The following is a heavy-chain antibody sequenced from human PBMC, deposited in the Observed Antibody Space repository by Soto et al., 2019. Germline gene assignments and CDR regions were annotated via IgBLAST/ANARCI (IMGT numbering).Heavy chain of an antibody. CDR1: GYTFTSYA. CDR2: INAGNGNT. V-gene: IGHV1-3*01. D-gene: IGHD6-6*01. J-gene: IGHJ4*02. Sequence: QVQLVQSGAEVKKPGASVKVSCKASGYTFTSYAMHWVRQAPGQRLEWMGSINAGNGNTKYSQKFQGRVTITRDTSASTAYMELSSLRSEDTTVYYCAREDFGNKYSSSSAHFDYWGQGTLVTVSS. CDR3: AREDFGNKYSSSSAHFDY.